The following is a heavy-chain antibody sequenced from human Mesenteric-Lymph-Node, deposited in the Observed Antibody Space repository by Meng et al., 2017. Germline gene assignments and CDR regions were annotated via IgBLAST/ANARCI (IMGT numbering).Heavy chain of an antibody. CDR2: IIPIFGTA. V-gene: IGHV1-69*01. J-gene: IGHJ5*02. D-gene: IGHD5-12*01. CDR3: ARGPIVATIRNWFDP. CDR1: GGTLGSYA. Sequence: QGEVVWYGVGVKKPGSPGKVSCKASGGTLGSYAISWVRQAPGQGLEWMGGIIPIFGTANYEQKFQGRVTITTDESTSTAYMELSSLRSEDTAVYYCARGPIVATIRNWFDPWGQGTLVTVSS.